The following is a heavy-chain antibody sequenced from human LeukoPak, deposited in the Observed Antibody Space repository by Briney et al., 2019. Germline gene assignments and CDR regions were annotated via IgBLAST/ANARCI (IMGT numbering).Heavy chain of an antibody. Sequence: GESLKISCKGSGYSFTSYWIGWVRQMPGKGLEWMGIIYPGDSDTRYSPSFQGQVTISADKSTSTAYLQWSSLKASDTAIYYCARLRERYCSSTSCRSVDVWGQGTTVTVSS. CDR2: IYPGDSDT. D-gene: IGHD2-2*01. V-gene: IGHV5-51*01. CDR1: GYSFTSYW. CDR3: ARLRERYCSSTSCRSVDV. J-gene: IGHJ6*02.